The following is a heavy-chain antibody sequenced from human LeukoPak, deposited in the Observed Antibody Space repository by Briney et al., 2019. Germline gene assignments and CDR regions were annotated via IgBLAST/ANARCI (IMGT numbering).Heavy chain of an antibody. D-gene: IGHD3-16*01. CDR2: MYHSEST. CDR3: ARFDHVWETHGMDAFDL. J-gene: IGHJ3*01. V-gene: IGHV4-38-2*01. Sequence: SETLSLTCAVSGYSISRGYSWGWIRQPPGMGLEWIGNMYHSESTHYNPSLKSRVTISADTSKNQFSLKLSSVTAADTAVYYCARFDHVWETHGMDAFDLWGQGTMVTVSS. CDR1: GYSISRGYS.